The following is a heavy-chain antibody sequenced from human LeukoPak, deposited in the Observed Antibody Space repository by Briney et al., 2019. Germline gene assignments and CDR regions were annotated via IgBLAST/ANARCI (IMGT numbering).Heavy chain of an antibody. CDR3: ARRTLCCGERFDP. V-gene: IGHV4-59*08. J-gene: IGHJ5*02. Sequence: SETLSLTCTVSGGSINNYYWSWIRQPPGKGLEWIGYIYSSGSTNYNPSLKSRVIISVDTSKNQFSLKLSSVTAADTAVYYCARRTLCCGERFDPWGQGTLVTVSP. D-gene: IGHD3-16*01. CDR2: IYSSGST. CDR1: GGSINNYY.